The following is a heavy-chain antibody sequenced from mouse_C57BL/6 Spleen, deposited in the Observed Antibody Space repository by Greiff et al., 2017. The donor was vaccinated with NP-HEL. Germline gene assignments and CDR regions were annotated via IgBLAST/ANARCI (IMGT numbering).Heavy chain of an antibody. CDR2: IYPRSGNT. D-gene: IGHD2-10*02. J-gene: IGHJ2*01. CDR3: ARSGYDPYFDD. CDR1: GYTFTSYG. V-gene: IGHV1-81*01. Sequence: VQLQQSGAELARPGASVKLSCKASGYTFTSYGISWVKQRPGQGLEWIGEIYPRSGNTYYNEKFKGKARLTADKSSSTAYMELRSLTSEDSAVYFCARSGYDPYFDDWGKGTTLTVSS.